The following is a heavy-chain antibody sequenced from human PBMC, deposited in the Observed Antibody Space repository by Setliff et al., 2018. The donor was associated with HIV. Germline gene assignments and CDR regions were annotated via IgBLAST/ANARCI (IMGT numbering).Heavy chain of an antibody. V-gene: IGHV4-39*01. D-gene: IGHD4-17*01. CDR1: GGSISSGSYY. Sequence: SETLSLTCTVSGGSISSGSYYWGWIRQPPGRGLEWIGSMYYGGTTYDNPSLQSRVSISVDTSKNQFSLKLSSVTAADTAVYYCARHANTVTTVFVDYFDYWGQGTLVTVSS. CDR2: MYYGGTT. CDR3: ARHANTVTTVFVDYFDY. J-gene: IGHJ4*02.